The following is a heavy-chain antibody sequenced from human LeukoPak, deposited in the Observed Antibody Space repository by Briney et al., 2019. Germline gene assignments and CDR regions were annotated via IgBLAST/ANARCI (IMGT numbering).Heavy chain of an antibody. CDR1: GFTFSSYG. CDR3: AKVPTYYNILTGYPFDI. D-gene: IGHD3-9*01. CDR2: IWDGGSNK. V-gene: IGHV3-33*06. J-gene: IGHJ3*02. Sequence: GGSLRLSCAASGFTFSSYGMHWVRQAPGKGLEWVAVIWDGGSNKYYADSVKGRFTISRDNSKNTLYLQMNSLRAEDTAVYYCAKVPTYYNILTGYPFDIWGQGTMVTVSS.